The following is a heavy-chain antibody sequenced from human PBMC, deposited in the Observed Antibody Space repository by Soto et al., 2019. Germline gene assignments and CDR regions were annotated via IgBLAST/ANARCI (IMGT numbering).Heavy chain of an antibody. CDR3: ARDQAYGVGAFDI. J-gene: IGHJ3*02. V-gene: IGHV4-59*01. CDR1: GGSISSYY. CDR2: SYYSGST. D-gene: IGHD4-17*01. Sequence: QVQLQESGPGLVKPSETLSLTCTVSGGSISSYYWSWIRQPPGKGLEWIGDSYYSGSTNYNPSLKSRVTISVDTSKNQFALKLSSVTAADTAVYYCARDQAYGVGAFDIWGQGTMVTVSS.